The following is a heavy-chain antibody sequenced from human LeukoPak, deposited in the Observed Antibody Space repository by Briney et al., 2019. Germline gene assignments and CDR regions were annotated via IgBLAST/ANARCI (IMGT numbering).Heavy chain of an antibody. V-gene: IGHV3-9*01. CDR1: GFTFHDYA. CDR3: VKGGTFYYDTSNFDS. CDR2: ISWSSGSV. D-gene: IGHD3-22*01. J-gene: IGHJ5*01. Sequence: GGSLRLSCAASGFTFHDYAMHWVRQAPGKGLEWVSGISWSSGSVGYADSVKGRFTISRDNANNSLYLQMTSLRAEDTAFYYCVKGGTFYYDTSNFDSWGQGTLVSVSS.